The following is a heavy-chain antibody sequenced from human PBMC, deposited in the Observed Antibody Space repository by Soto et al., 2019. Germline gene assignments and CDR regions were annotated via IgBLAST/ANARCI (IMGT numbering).Heavy chain of an antibody. CDR1: GASVTSYY. V-gene: IGHV4-4*07. CDR2: IYSSGNT. Sequence: SETLSLTCTVSGASVTSYYWSWIRQPAGKGLDWIGRIYSSGNTDYNPSLKSRVTLSLDTSQNQVSLKLNSVTAADTGIYYCAIEGVAPRGMDVWGLGTTVTVSS. J-gene: IGHJ6*02. CDR3: AIEGVAPRGMDV.